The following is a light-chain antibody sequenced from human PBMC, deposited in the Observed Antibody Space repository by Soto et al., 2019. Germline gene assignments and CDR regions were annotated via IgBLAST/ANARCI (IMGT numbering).Light chain of an antibody. CDR3: QQYGSSSWT. Sequence: EMVLTQSPGTLSLSPGERATLSCRASQSVGASYLAWYQQKPGQAPRLLINGASSRATGIPDRFSGSGSGTDFTLTISSLEPEDFAVYYSQQYGSSSWTFGQGTKVDIK. J-gene: IGKJ1*01. CDR2: GAS. V-gene: IGKV3-20*01. CDR1: QSVGASY.